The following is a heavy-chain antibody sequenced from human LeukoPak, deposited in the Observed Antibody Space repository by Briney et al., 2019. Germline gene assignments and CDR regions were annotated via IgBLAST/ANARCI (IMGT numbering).Heavy chain of an antibody. CDR3: ARSPTGAARPTYYFDY. D-gene: IGHD6-6*01. CDR1: GASITSGSYY. J-gene: IGHJ4*02. CDR2: IYNRGST. V-gene: IGHV4-61*02. Sequence: SQTLSLTCTVSGASITSGSYYWNWIRQPAGKGLEWIGRIYNRGSTYYNPSLKSRVTISVDTSKNQFSLKLSSVTAADTAVYYCARSPTGAARPTYYFDYWGQGTLVTVSS.